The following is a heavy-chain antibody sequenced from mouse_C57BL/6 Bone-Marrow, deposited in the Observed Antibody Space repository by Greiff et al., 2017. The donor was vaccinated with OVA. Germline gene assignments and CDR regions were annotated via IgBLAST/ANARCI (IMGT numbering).Heavy chain of an antibody. CDR3: ARSWATISFAY. D-gene: IGHD2-1*01. CDR2: IHPNSGST. CDR1: GYTFTSYW. J-gene: IGHJ3*01. Sequence: VQLQQPGAELVKPGASVKLSCKASGYTFTSYWMHWVKQRPGQGLEWIGMIHPNSGSTNYNEKFKSKATLTVDKSSSTAYMQLSSLTSEDSAVYYCARSWATISFAYWGQGTLVTVSA. V-gene: IGHV1-64*01.